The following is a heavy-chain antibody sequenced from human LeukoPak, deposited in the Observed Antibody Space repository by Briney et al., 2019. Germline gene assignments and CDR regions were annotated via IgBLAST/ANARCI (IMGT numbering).Heavy chain of an antibody. Sequence: GESLKISCKGSGYSFTNYWIGWVRQMPGKGLEWMGIIYPGDSETRYSPSFQGQVTISADKSINTAYLQWSSLKAPDTAMYYCARQREYVTIDFWGQGTLVTVSS. V-gene: IGHV5-51*01. CDR3: ARQREYVTIDF. CDR1: GYSFTNYW. J-gene: IGHJ4*02. CDR2: IYPGDSET. D-gene: IGHD6-6*01.